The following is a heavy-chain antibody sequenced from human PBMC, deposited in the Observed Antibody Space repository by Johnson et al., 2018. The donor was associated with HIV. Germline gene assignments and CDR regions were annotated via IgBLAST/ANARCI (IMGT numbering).Heavy chain of an antibody. D-gene: IGHD6-13*01. V-gene: IGHV3-33*05. CDR1: GFTFSSYG. CDR3: AKGYSSSWYVAFDI. Sequence: QMQLVESGGGVVQPGGSLRLSCVASGFTFSSYGIHWVRQAPGKGLEWVAVISYDGSNKYYADSVKGRFTISRDNSKNTLYLQMNSLRAEDTAVYYCAKGYSSSWYVAFDIWGQGTMVTVSS. J-gene: IGHJ3*02. CDR2: ISYDGSNK.